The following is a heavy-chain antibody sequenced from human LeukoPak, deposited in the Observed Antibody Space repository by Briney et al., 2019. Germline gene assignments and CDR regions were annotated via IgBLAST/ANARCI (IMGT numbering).Heavy chain of an antibody. CDR1: GFTFSTYW. CDR3: ARVRCSSNSCFPDY. CDR2: IKQDGSEK. D-gene: IGHD2-2*01. Sequence: GGSLRLSCAASGFTFSTYWMSWVRQAPGKGLEWVANIKQDGSEKYYVDSVKGRFTISRDNAKNSLFLQMNSLRAEDTAVYDCARVRCSSNSCFPDYWGQGTLVTVSS. V-gene: IGHV3-7*01. J-gene: IGHJ4*02.